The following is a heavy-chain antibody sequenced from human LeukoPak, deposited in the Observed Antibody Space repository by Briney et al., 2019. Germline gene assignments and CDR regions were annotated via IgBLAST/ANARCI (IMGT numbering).Heavy chain of an antibody. J-gene: IGHJ4*02. CDR1: GFTFSSSA. CDR2: INPSGDDT. D-gene: IGHD2-15*01. CDR3: ARQRGYCSSGSCYFDY. V-gene: IGHV3-23*01. Sequence: PGGSLRLSCAASGFTFSSSAMSWVRQAPGKGLEWVSAINPSGDDTYYEESVRGRFTISRDNSKNTVYLQMNSLRAEDTAAYHCARQRGYCSSGSCYFDYWGQGTLVTVSS.